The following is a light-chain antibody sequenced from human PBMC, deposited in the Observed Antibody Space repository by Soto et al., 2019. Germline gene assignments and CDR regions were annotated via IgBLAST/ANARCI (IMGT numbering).Light chain of an antibody. J-gene: IGKJ5*01. CDR3: QQLNSYPIT. V-gene: IGKV1-12*01. CDR1: QDIAGY. CDR2: GAS. Sequence: IHVTQSASSVSASVGYRVTINCRASQDIAGYLAWYQHKKGRTPELLIHGASRLQSGVPSRFSGSGYGTDFNLTISSLQSEDFATYYCQQLNSYPITFGQGTRLEIK.